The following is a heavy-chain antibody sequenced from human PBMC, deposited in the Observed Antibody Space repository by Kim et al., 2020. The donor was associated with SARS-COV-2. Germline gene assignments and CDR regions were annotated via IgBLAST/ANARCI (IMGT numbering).Heavy chain of an antibody. Sequence: IYYADSVKGRFTISRDNAKNSLYLQMNSLRAEDTAVYYCARDGSLLCPDYWGQGTLVTVSS. D-gene: IGHD2-2*01. CDR2: I. CDR3: ARDGSLLCPDY. V-gene: IGHV3-21*01. J-gene: IGHJ4*02.